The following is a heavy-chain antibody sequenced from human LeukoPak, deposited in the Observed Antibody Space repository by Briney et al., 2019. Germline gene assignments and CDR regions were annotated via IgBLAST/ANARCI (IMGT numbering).Heavy chain of an antibody. CDR3: ARLATVTTGGDY. Sequence: SETLSLTCTVSGGSISSSNYYWGWIRQPPGKGLEWIGTNSGSTYYNPSLKSRVTMSVDTSKKQFSLKLSSVTAADTAVYYCARLATVTTGGDYWGQGTLVTVSS. CDR1: GGSISSSNYY. CDR2: NSGST. V-gene: IGHV4-39*07. J-gene: IGHJ4*02. D-gene: IGHD4-17*01.